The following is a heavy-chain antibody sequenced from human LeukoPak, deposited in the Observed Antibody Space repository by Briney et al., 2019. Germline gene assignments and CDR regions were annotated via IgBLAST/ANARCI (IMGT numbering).Heavy chain of an antibody. J-gene: IGHJ4*02. V-gene: IGHV1-2*06. D-gene: IGHD2-21*01. CDR1: GYTFTGYY. Sequence: ASVKVSCKASGYTFTGYYMHWVRQAPGQGLEWMGRINPNSGGTNYAQKFQGRVTMTRDTSTSTVYMELSSLRSEDTAVYYCARDLVRPYYWGQGTLVTVSS. CDR3: ARDLVRPYY. CDR2: INPNSGGT.